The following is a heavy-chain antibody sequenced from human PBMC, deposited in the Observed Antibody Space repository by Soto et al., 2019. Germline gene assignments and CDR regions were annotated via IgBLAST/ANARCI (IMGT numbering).Heavy chain of an antibody. CDR1: GGSTSSDNY. CDR2: IYYSGNT. V-gene: IGHV4-30-4*01. D-gene: IGHD3-16*01. CDR3: AREGGESSDGLYYFDS. Sequence: SETLSLTCTVSGGSTSSDNYWSWIRQPPGKGLEWIGHIYYSGNTDYNPSLKSRLAISIDTSKNQFSLKLSSVTAADTAVYFCAREGGESSDGLYYFDSWGQGSLVTVS. J-gene: IGHJ4*02.